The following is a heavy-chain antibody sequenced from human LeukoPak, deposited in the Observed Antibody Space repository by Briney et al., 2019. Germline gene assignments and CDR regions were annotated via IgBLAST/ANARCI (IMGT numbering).Heavy chain of an antibody. V-gene: IGHV4-4*02. D-gene: IGHD1-26*01. J-gene: IGHJ4*02. Sequence: SGTLSLTCAVSGDSMSSIDWWSWVRQPPGKGLEWIGEIHHTGSTNYNPSLKSRVTISVDKSKNQFSLNFNSMSAADSAVYYCAANGYYTIGYWGQGTLVTVSS. CDR1: GDSMSSIDW. CDR2: IHHTGST. CDR3: AANGYYTIGY.